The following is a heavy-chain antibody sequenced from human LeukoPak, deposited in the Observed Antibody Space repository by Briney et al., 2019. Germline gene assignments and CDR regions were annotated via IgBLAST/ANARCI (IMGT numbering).Heavy chain of an antibody. CDR1: GGSISSSSYY. CDR2: IYYTGNT. Sequence: SETLSLTCTVSGGSISSSSYYWGWIRQPPGKGLEWIGTIYYTGNTYYNPSLKSRVTISVDTSKNQFSLKLSSVTAADTAVYYCARDRAQYCSGGSCYSGSWFGPWGQGTLVTVSS. D-gene: IGHD2-15*01. J-gene: IGHJ5*02. CDR3: ARDRAQYCSGGSCYSGSWFGP. V-gene: IGHV4-39*07.